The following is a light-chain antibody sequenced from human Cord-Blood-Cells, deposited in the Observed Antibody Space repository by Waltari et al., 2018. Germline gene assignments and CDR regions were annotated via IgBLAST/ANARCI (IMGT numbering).Light chain of an antibody. CDR3: QQSYSTPPFT. V-gene: IGKV1-39*01. CDR2: SAS. Sequence: DIQMTPSPSSLSASVGARVTITCRASQSISSYLNWYHQKPGKAPKLLIYSASSLQSGVPSRFSGSGSGTDFTLTISSLQPEDFATYYCQQSYSTPPFTFGPGTKVDIK. CDR1: QSISSY. J-gene: IGKJ3*01.